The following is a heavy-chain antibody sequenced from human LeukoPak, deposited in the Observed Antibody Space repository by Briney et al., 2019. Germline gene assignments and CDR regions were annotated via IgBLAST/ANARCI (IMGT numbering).Heavy chain of an antibody. D-gene: IGHD1-26*01. Sequence: GGPLRLSCAASGFTVSSNYMSWVRQAPGKGLEWASVIYSGGSTYYADSVKGRFTISRDNSKNTLYLQMNSLRAEDTAVYYCARDTTLDYWGQGTLVTVSS. CDR1: GFTVSSNY. J-gene: IGHJ4*02. V-gene: IGHV3-53*01. CDR3: ARDTTLDY. CDR2: IYSGGST.